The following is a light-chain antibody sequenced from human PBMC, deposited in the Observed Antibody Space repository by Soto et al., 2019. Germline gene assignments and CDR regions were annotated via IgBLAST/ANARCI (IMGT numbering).Light chain of an antibody. Sequence: QSALTQPASVSGSPGQSITISCTGTSSDVGGYKYVSWYQQHPGKAPKLMIYEVSNRPSGVPDRLSASKSGTSASLAITGLQAEDEGHYYCQSYDKRLTAYVFGTGTKLTVL. CDR2: EVS. CDR1: SSDVGGYKY. V-gene: IGLV2-14*01. J-gene: IGLJ1*01. CDR3: QSYDKRLTAYV.